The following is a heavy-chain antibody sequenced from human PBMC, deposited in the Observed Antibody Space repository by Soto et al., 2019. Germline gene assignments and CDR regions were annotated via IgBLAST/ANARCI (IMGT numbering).Heavy chain of an antibody. CDR2: IYHSGST. V-gene: IGHV4-30-2*01. CDR1: GGSISSGGYS. CDR3: ARGICGVETGYYYYGMDV. J-gene: IGHJ6*02. Sequence: PSETLSLTCAVSGGSISSGGYSWSWIRQPPGKGLEWIGYIYHSGSTYYNPSLKSRVTISVDRSKNQFSLRLSSVTAADTAVYYCARGICGVETGYYYYGMDVWGQGTTVTVSS. D-gene: IGHD3-3*01.